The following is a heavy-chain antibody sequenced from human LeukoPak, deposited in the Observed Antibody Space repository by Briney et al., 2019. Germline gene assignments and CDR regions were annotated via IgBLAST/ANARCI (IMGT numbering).Heavy chain of an antibody. D-gene: IGHD1-7*01. CDR1: GYYFTSYY. CDR2: INSNSCDT. J-gene: IGHJ4*02. Sequence: GSVKVSCKASGYYFTSYYLHWVRQAPGQGLEWMGWINSNSCDTHYAQKFQGRVTMTSDTSTSTAYMELRSLRSDDTAVYYCARDSNYAPDYWGQGTLVTVS. CDR3: ARDSNYAPDY. V-gene: IGHV1-2*02.